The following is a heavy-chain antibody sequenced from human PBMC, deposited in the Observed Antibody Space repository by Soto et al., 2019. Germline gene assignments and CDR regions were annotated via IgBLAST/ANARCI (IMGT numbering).Heavy chain of an antibody. CDR2: IRSKANSYAT. D-gene: IGHD6-6*01. Sequence: TGGSLRLSCASSGFTFSGSAMHWVRQASGKGLEWVGRIRSKANSYATAYAASVKGRFTISRDDSKNTAYLQMNSLKTEDTAVYYCTRQQTPARPFYYYYYMDVWGKGTTVTVSS. J-gene: IGHJ6*03. V-gene: IGHV3-73*01. CDR1: GFTFSGSA. CDR3: TRQQTPARPFYYYYYMDV.